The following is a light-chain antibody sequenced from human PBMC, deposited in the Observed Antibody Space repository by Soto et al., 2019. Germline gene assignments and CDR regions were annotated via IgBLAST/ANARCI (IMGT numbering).Light chain of an antibody. CDR2: GNA. CDR1: SSNIGAYD. J-gene: IGLJ3*02. Sequence: QSVLTQPPSVSGAPGQRVTISCTGSSSNIGAYDVHWYRHLPGTAPKLLIYGNANRPSGVPDRFSGSKSGTSASLAINGLQAEDEADYYCQTHDNSLSAWVFGGGTKLTVL. CDR3: QTHDNSLSAWV. V-gene: IGLV1-40*01.